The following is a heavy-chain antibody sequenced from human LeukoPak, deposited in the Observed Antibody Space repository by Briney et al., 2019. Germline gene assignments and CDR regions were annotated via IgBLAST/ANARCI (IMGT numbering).Heavy chain of an antibody. V-gene: IGHV3-30-3*01. J-gene: IGHJ4*02. D-gene: IGHD5-12*01. Sequence: GGSLRLSCAASGFTFSSYATHWVRQAPGKGLEWVAVISYDESNKYYADSVKGRFTISRDNSKNTLYLQMNSLRAEDTAVYYCARNIVATIAVLDYWGQGTLVTVSS. CDR1: GFTFSSYA. CDR3: ARNIVATIAVLDY. CDR2: ISYDESNK.